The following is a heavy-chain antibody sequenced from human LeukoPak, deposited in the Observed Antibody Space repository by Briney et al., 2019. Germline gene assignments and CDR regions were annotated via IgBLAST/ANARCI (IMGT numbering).Heavy chain of an antibody. Sequence: PSQTLSLTCAVSGGSISSGGYSWSWIRQPPGKGLEWIGYIYHSGSTYYNPSLKSRVTISVDRSKNQFSLKLSSVTAADTAVYYCARTIAAAGKGYFDYWGQGTLVTVSS. V-gene: IGHV4-30-2*01. D-gene: IGHD6-13*01. CDR2: IYHSGST. J-gene: IGHJ4*02. CDR3: ARTIAAAGKGYFDY. CDR1: GGSISSGGYS.